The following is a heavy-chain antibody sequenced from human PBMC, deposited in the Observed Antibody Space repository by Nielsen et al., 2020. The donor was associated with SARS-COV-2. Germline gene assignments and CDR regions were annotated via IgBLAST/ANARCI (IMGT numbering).Heavy chain of an antibody. V-gene: IGHV3-23*01. CDR1: GFTFNIYA. CDR2: VSASGGST. CDR3: AKDGVVRGDALDL. Sequence: GGSLRLSCAASGFTFNIYAMAWARRAPGRGLQWVTGVSASGGSTYYTDSVKGRFSIPRDNSKNTLFLQMHSLRVEDTALYYCAKDGVVRGDALDLWGQGTMVTVSS. D-gene: IGHD3-10*01. J-gene: IGHJ3*01.